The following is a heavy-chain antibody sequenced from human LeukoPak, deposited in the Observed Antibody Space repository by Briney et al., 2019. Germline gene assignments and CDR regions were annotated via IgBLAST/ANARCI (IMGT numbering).Heavy chain of an antibody. CDR1: GFTCGDYA. Sequence: SGGSLRLSCTASGFTCGDYAMSWVRQAPGKGLEWVGFIRSKAYGGTTEYAASVKGRFTISRDDSKSIAYLQMNSLKTEDTAVYYCTRASPQLRFLEWLFPFDYWGQGTLVTVSS. D-gene: IGHD3-3*01. J-gene: IGHJ4*02. CDR2: IRSKAYGGTT. V-gene: IGHV3-49*04. CDR3: TRASPQLRFLEWLFPFDY.